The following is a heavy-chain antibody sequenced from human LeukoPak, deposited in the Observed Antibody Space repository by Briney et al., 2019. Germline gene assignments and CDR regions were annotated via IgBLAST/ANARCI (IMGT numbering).Heavy chain of an antibody. V-gene: IGHV1-2*02. CDR1: GYTFTGYY. CDR3: ARGRRVRRSRGYYIFDY. Sequence: ASVKVSCKASGYTFTGYYMHWVRQAPGQGLEWMGWINPNSGGTNYAQKFQGRVTMTRDTSISTAYMELSRLRSDDTAVYYCARGRRVRRSRGYYIFDYWGQGTLVTVSS. D-gene: IGHD3-22*01. J-gene: IGHJ4*02. CDR2: INPNSGGT.